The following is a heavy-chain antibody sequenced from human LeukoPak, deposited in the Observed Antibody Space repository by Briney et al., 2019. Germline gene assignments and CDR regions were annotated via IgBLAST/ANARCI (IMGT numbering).Heavy chain of an antibody. CDR1: GFTFSSYA. V-gene: IGHV3-23*01. Sequence: GGSLRLSCAASGFTFSSYATSWVRQAPGKGLEWVSAISGSGGSTYYADSVKGRFTISRDNSKNTLYLQMNSLRAEDTAVYYCAKAYYYDSSGYYFDYWGQGTLVTVSS. D-gene: IGHD3-22*01. CDR2: ISGSGGST. J-gene: IGHJ4*02. CDR3: AKAYYYDSSGYYFDY.